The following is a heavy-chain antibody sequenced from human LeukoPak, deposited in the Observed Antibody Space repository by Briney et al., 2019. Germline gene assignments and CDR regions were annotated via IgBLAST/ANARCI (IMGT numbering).Heavy chain of an antibody. V-gene: IGHV3-48*04. CDR2: ISSSGSIM. Sequence: GGSLRLSCAASGFTFSSYSMNWVRQAPGKGLEWVSYISSSGSIMYSADSVKGRFTISRDNAKNSLYLQMNSLRAEDTAIYYCSGQYSSSSVVDYWGQGTLVTVSS. J-gene: IGHJ4*02. CDR1: GFTFSSYS. D-gene: IGHD6-6*01. CDR3: SGQYSSSSVVDY.